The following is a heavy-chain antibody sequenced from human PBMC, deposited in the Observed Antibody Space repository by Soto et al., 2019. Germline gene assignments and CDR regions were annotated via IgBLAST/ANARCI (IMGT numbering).Heavy chain of an antibody. Sequence: SLPLSGAASGFTFSSFGMHWVRQAPGKGLEWVTVISYDGSNKYYADSVKGRFTISRDNSKNTLSLQMNSLRAEDTAVYYCAKDRSGSSGPGLDYWGQGTLVTVSS. CDR3: AKDRSGSSGPGLDY. V-gene: IGHV3-30*18. J-gene: IGHJ4*02. CDR1: GFTFSSFG. CDR2: ISYDGSNK. D-gene: IGHD1-26*01.